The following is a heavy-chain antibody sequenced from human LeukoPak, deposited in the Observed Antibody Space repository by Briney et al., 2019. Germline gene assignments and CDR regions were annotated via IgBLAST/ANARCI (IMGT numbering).Heavy chain of an antibody. J-gene: IGHJ6*02. V-gene: IGHV3-23*01. CDR1: GFTFSTYA. Sequence: PGGSLRLSCAASGFTFSTYAMSWVRQAPGKGLEWVSTISGSSGSTSYADSVRGRFTISRDNSKNTLYLQMGSLRAEDTAVYYCAKAPGYYYYYGMDVWGHGTTVTVSS. CDR2: ISGSSGST. CDR3: AKAPGYYYYYGMDV.